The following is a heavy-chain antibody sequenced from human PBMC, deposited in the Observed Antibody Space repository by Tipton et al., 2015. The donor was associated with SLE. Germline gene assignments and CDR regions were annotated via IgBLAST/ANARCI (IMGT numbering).Heavy chain of an antibody. Sequence: LSLTCSVSGVSIGSTSYYWAWIRQPPGKGPAWIGSIYYDGTTYYSPSLKGRVTIALDTSSNHFSLKLTSATAADTARYYCARDIGLVGTGVTPLAYWGQGTFVAVSS. CDR1: GVSIGSTSYY. D-gene: IGHD3-10*01. J-gene: IGHJ4*02. V-gene: IGHV4-39*07. CDR3: ARDIGLVGTGVTPLAY. CDR2: IYYDGTT.